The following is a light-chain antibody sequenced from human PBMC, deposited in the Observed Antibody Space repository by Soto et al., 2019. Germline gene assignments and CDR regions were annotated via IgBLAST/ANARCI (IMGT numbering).Light chain of an antibody. CDR1: TSDVGGYNY. J-gene: IGLJ3*02. V-gene: IGLV2-11*01. Sequence: QSALTQPRSVSGSPGQLVTISCSGTTSDVGGYNYVSWYQHHPGKAPKLIIYNVNKRPSGVPDRFSGSKSGSTASLTISGLQAEDEADYSCSSYGGGYTFEVLFGGGTKLTVL. CDR2: NVN. CDR3: SSYGGGYTFEVL.